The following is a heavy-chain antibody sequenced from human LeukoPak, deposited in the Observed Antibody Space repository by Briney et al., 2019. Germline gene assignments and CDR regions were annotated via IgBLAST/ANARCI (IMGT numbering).Heavy chain of an antibody. J-gene: IGHJ4*02. CDR3: VAVSGSYYYFDY. Sequence: ASVNVSCKASGYTFTSYGISWVRQAPGQGLEWMGWISAYNGNTNYAQKLQGRVTMTTDTSTSTAYMELRSLRSDDTAVYYCVAVSGSYYYFDYWGQGTLVTVSS. CDR2: ISAYNGNT. V-gene: IGHV1-18*01. D-gene: IGHD1-26*01. CDR1: GYTFTSYG.